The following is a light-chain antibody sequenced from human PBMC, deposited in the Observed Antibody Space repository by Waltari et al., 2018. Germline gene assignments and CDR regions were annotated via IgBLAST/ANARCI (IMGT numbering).Light chain of an antibody. CDR1: QTVSSIS. V-gene: IGKV3-20*01. CDR3: QQYDGIVLT. CDR2: GAS. J-gene: IGKJ4*01. Sequence: EIVLTQSPGTLSLSPGERATLSCRASQTVSSISLSWYQQKPGQAPRLLIYGASTRATGIPDRLSGSGSGTDFTLTISRLEPEDFAVYYCQQYDGIVLTFGGGTKAEI.